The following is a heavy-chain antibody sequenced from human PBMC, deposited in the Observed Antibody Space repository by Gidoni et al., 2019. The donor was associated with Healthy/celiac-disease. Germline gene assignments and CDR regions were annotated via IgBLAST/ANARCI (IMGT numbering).Heavy chain of an antibody. CDR1: GFTFSSYW. CDR2: KKQDGSEK. J-gene: IGHJ4*02. CDR3: ASGNRRGSYWGRDY. D-gene: IGHD1-26*01. Sequence: EVHLLESGGGLVHPGGSLRLSCAASGFTFSSYWMGWVRQAPGKGLGWGANKKQDGSEKYYVDSGKGRFTISRDNAKNSLYLQRNSLRAEDTAVYYCASGNRRGSYWGRDYWGQGTLVTVSS. V-gene: IGHV3-7*01.